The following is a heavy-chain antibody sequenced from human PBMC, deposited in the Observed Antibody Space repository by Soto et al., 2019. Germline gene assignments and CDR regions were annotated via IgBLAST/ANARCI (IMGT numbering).Heavy chain of an antibody. CDR2: ISGSGGST. D-gene: IGHD1-26*01. CDR3: ARGDVGAFDL. Sequence: GGSLRLSCAASGFSFSSHSMKWVRQAPGKGLEWVSAISGSGGSTYYADSVKGRFTISRDNSKNTLYLQMASLRVEDTAVYYCARGDVGAFDLWGQGTMVTVSS. J-gene: IGHJ3*01. V-gene: IGHV3-23*01. CDR1: GFSFSSHS.